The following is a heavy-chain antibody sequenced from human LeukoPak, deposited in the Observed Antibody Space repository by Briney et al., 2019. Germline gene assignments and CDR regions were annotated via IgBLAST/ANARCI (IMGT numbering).Heavy chain of an antibody. V-gene: IGHV3-21*01. CDR1: GFTFSSYS. CDR3: ARAVTMAYFDY. CDR2: ISSSSSYI. Sequence: GGSLRLSCAASGFTFSSYSMNWVRQAPGKGLEWVSSISSSSSYIYYADSVKGRFTISRDNAKNSLYLQMNSLRAEDTAVYYCARAVTMAYFDYWGQGTLVTVSS. J-gene: IGHJ4*02. D-gene: IGHD4-17*01.